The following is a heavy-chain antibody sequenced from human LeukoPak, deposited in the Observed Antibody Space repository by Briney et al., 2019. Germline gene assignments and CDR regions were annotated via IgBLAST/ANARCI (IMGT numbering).Heavy chain of an antibody. J-gene: IGHJ4*02. D-gene: IGHD4-17*01. CDR3: RCGRSYDYGDFYYFDY. V-gene: IGHV3-21*01. Sequence: GGSLRLSCAASGFTFSSYSMNWFRQAPGKGLEWVSSISSSSSYIYYADSVKGRFTISRDNAKNSLYLQMNSLRAEDTAVYYCRCGRSYDYGDFYYFDYWGQGTLVTVSS. CDR1: GFTFSSYS. CDR2: ISSSSSYI.